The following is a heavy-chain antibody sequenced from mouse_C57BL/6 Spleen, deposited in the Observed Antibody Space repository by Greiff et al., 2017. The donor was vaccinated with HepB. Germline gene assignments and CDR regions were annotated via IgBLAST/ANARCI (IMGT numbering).Heavy chain of an antibody. CDR1: GYTFTSYT. J-gene: IGHJ2*01. CDR2: INPSSGYT. CDR3: ARSGKLGQNYFDY. Sequence: VQLQQSGAELARPGASVKMSCKASGYTFTSYTMHWVKQRPGQGLEWIGYINPSSGYTKYNQKFKDKATLTADKSSSTAYMQLSSLTSEDSAVYYCARSGKLGQNYFDYWGQGTTLTVSS. D-gene: IGHD4-1*01. V-gene: IGHV1-4*01.